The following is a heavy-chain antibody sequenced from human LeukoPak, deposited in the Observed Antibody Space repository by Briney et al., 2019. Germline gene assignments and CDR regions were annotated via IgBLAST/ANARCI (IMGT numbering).Heavy chain of an antibody. CDR3: ARDLKRHIVVVTAIPTRAFDI. D-gene: IGHD2-21*02. Sequence: GASVKVSCKASGYTFTSYYMHWVRQAPGQGLEWMGIINPSGGSTSHAQKFQGRVTMTRDTSTSTVYMELSSLRSEDTAVYYCARDLKRHIVVVTAIPTRAFDIWGQGTMVTVSS. CDR1: GYTFTSYY. J-gene: IGHJ3*02. CDR2: INPSGGST. V-gene: IGHV1-46*01.